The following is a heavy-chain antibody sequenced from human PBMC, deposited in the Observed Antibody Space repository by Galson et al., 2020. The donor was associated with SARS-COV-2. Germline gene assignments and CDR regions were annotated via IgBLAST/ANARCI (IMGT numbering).Heavy chain of an antibody. CDR1: GGSISSGGYY. D-gene: IGHD3-22*01. Sequence: SETLSLTCTVSGGSISSGGYYWSWIRQHPGKGLEWIGYIYYSGSTYYNPSLKSRVTISVDTSKNQFSLKLSSVTAADTAVYYCARVIGSSGYSDYWGQGTLVTVSS. V-gene: IGHV4-31*03. CDR2: IYYSGST. CDR3: ARVIGSSGYSDY. J-gene: IGHJ4*02.